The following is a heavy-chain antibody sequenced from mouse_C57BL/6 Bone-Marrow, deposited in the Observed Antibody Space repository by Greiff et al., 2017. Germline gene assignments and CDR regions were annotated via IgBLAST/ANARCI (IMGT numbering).Heavy chain of an antibody. CDR1: GFNIKDYY. CDR3: TPYYSLDY. J-gene: IGHJ2*01. Sequence: EVQLQQSGAELVKPGASVKLSCTASGFNIKDYYMHWVKQRTEQGLEWIGRIDPEDGDTEYASKFQGKATITADTSSNTAYLQLSSLTSEDTAVYYCTPYYSLDYWGQGTTLTVSS. V-gene: IGHV14-1*01. D-gene: IGHD2-12*01. CDR2: IDPEDGDT.